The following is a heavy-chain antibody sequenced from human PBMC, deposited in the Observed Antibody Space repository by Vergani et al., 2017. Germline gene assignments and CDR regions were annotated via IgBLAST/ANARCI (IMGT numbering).Heavy chain of an antibody. CDR3: AREGGYSYGPMDV. D-gene: IGHD5-18*01. Sequence: EVQLLESGGGLVQPGGSLRLSCAASGFTFSDHYMDWVRQAPGKGLEWVGRTRNKANSYTTEYAASVKGRFTISRDDSKNSLYLQMNSLKTEDTAVYYCAREGGYSYGPMDVWGQGP. CDR2: TRNKANSYTT. CDR1: GFTFSDHY. J-gene: IGHJ6*02. V-gene: IGHV3-72*01.